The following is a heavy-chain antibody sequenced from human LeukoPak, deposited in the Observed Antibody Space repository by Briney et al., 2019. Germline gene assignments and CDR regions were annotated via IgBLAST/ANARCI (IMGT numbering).Heavy chain of an antibody. CDR3: ARGGLASAFDI. J-gene: IGHJ3*02. CDR1: GFTFDDYT. Sequence: GGSLRLSCAASGFTFDDYTMHWVRQAPGKGLEWVSGINWNGGSTGYADSVKGRFTISRDNAKNSLYLQMNSLRAEDTALYHCARGGLASAFDIWGQGTMVTVSS. CDR2: INWNGGST. V-gene: IGHV3-20*01.